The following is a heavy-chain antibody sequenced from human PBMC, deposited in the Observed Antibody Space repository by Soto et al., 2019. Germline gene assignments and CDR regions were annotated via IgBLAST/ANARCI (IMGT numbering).Heavy chain of an antibody. CDR3: VQGASTAHHPLAS. J-gene: IGHJ4*02. Sequence: QVQLVESGGGVVQPGRSLRLSCAASGFIFRNFGMHWVRRAPGKGLEWVATISGDGNDKYYADSMKGRFTISRDNFNNTLYLQLNSLRPEDTAVYHCVQGASTAHHPLASWGQGVLVTVSS. D-gene: IGHD1-26*01. CDR1: GFIFRNFG. V-gene: IGHV3-30*03. CDR2: ISGDGNDK.